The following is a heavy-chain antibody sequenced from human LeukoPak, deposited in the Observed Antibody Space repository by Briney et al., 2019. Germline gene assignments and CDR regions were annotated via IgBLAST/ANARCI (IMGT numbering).Heavy chain of an antibody. CDR2: INHSGST. Sequence: SETLSLTCAVYGGSFSGYYWSWIRQPPGKGLEWIGEINHSGSTNYNPSLKGRVTISVDTSKNQFSLKLSSVTAADTAVYYCARRRVSSRPSPGARFDPWGQGTLVTVSS. V-gene: IGHV4-34*01. D-gene: IGHD6-6*01. CDR3: ARRRVSSRPSPGARFDP. J-gene: IGHJ5*02. CDR1: GGSFSGYY.